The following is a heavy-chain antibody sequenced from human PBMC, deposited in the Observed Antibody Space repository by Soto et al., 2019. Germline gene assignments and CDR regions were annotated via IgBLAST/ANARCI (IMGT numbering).Heavy chain of an antibody. J-gene: IGHJ3*02. D-gene: IGHD3-3*01. CDR1: GFTFSDYY. CDR3: AREGITIFGVVIQPNDAFDI. Sequence: GGSLRLSCAASGFTFSDYYMSWIRQAPGKGLEWVSYISSSGSTIYYADSVKGRFTISWDNAKNSLYLQMNSLRAEDTAVYYCAREGITIFGVVIQPNDAFDIWGQGTMVTVSS. V-gene: IGHV3-11*01. CDR2: ISSSGSTI.